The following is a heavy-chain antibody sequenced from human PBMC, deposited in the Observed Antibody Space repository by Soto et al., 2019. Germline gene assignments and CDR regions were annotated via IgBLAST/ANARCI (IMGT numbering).Heavy chain of an antibody. D-gene: IGHD3-16*01. J-gene: IGHJ4*02. Sequence: GGSLRLSCAASGFTFSSYAMSWVRQAPGKGLEWVSAISGSGGSTYYADSVKGRFTISRDNSKNTLYLQMNSLRVEDTAVYYCAKGLDYRAAISHDYWGQGTLVTVSS. V-gene: IGHV3-23*01. CDR2: ISGSGGST. CDR3: AKGLDYRAAISHDY. CDR1: GFTFSSYA.